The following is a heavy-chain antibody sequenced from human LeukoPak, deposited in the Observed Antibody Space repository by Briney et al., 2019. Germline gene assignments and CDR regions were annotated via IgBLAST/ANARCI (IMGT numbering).Heavy chain of an antibody. D-gene: IGHD3-10*01. Sequence: PGGSLRLSCAASGFTFDDYGMSWVRQAPGKGLEWVSGINWNGGSTGYADSVKGRFTISRDSAKNSLYLQMNSLRAKDTALYYCARDKVRGVIDDWGQGTLVTVSS. V-gene: IGHV3-20*04. CDR3: ARDKVRGVIDD. CDR1: GFTFDDYG. J-gene: IGHJ4*02. CDR2: INWNGGST.